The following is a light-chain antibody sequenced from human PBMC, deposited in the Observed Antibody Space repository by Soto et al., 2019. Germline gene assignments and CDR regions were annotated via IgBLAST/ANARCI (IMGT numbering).Light chain of an antibody. J-gene: IGLJ1*01. Sequence: QSALTQPASVSGSPEQSITISCTGTISDVGGYDYVSWYQRHPGKAPELMXXDVVNRPSGVSNRFSGSKSGNTASLTISGLQPEHEADYYCSSFTSGYTLVLGTGTKVTVL. CDR2: DVV. CDR1: ISDVGGYDY. CDR3: SSFTSGYTLV. V-gene: IGLV2-14*01.